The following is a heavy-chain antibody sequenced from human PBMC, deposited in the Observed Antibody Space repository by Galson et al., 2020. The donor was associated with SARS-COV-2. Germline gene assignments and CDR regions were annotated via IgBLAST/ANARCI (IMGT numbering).Heavy chain of an antibody. V-gene: IGHV4-39*01. Sequence: SETLSLTCAVSRGSISSSTYYWGWIRQPPGKGLEWIGTIYYSGTTYYNPSLKSRVTISVDTSKNQFSLKLTSVTAADTAVYYCATLSIYWGQGTLVTVSS. CDR1: RGSISSSTYY. CDR3: ATLSIY. CDR2: IYYSGTT. J-gene: IGHJ4*02. D-gene: IGHD3-3*02.